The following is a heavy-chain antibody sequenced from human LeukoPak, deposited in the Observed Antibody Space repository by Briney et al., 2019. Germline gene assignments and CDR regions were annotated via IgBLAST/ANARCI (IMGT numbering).Heavy chain of an antibody. V-gene: IGHV4-59*08. D-gene: IGHD4-17*01. CDR3: ARHESYGDANWFDP. Sequence: SETLSLTCSVSGGSISNFYWSWIRQPPGKGLEWIGYIYYNGVTNYNPSLRSRVTISVDTSKNQFSLKLSSVTAADTAVYYCARHESYGDANWFDPWGQGTLVTVSS. CDR1: GGSISNFY. J-gene: IGHJ5*02. CDR2: IYYNGVT.